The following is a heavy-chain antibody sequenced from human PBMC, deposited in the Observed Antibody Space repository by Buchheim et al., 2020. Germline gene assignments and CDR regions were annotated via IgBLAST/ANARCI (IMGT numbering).Heavy chain of an antibody. V-gene: IGHV1-46*01. J-gene: IGHJ4*02. CDR2: INPSDGRS. CDR3: ARVAVHRSRGYDY. D-gene: IGHD2-21*01. CDR1: GYTFTTYY. Sequence: QVQLVQSGAEVKKSGASVKVSCKASGYTFTTYYIHWVRQAPGQGLEWVGLINPSDGRSIYAQNFQDRVTFISDTSTSVVNLEISGLKSEETAVYFCARVAVHRSRGYDYWGQGT.